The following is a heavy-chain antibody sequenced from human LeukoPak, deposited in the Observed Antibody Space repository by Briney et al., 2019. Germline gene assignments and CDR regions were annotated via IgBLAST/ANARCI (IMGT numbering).Heavy chain of an antibody. Sequence: GGSVRLSCAVSGFTFSSNWINWVRQAPGRGLEWVASIKLDGEKKYVDPVKGRFTISRDNAKNSLYLQMNSLRAEDTAVYYCARVLWVQNYYYGMDVWGQGTTVTVSS. J-gene: IGHJ6*02. CDR2: IKLDGEK. V-gene: IGHV3-7*04. CDR3: ARVLWVQNYYYGMDV. D-gene: IGHD3-16*01. CDR1: GFTFSSNW.